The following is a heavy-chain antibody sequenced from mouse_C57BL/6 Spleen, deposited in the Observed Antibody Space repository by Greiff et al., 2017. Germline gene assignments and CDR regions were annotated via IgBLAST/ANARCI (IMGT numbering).Heavy chain of an antibody. CDR3: AEYDYDDGVFDY. Sequence: EVQRVESGPELVKPGASVKMSCKASGYTFTDYNMHWVKQSHGKSLEWIGYINPNNGGTSYNQKFKGKATLTVNKSSSTAYMELRSLTSEDSAVYYCAEYDYDDGVFDYWGQGTTLTVSS. CDR1: GYTFTDYN. CDR2: INPNNGGT. J-gene: IGHJ2*01. D-gene: IGHD2-4*01. V-gene: IGHV1-22*01.